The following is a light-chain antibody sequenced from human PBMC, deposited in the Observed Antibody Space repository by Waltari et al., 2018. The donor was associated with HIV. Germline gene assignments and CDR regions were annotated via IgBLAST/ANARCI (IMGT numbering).Light chain of an antibody. CDR1: QNIIIY. Sequence: DIQLPQSPSSLSASVGDRVTVTCRASQNIIIYLNWYQQQPGQVPKLLIYGASTLQSGVPSRFSGGGSGTYFTLTSSSMQPEDLATYVCQQSYTAPSLTVGQGTRLESK. CDR3: QQSYTAPSLT. J-gene: IGKJ5*01. CDR2: GAS. V-gene: IGKV1-39*01.